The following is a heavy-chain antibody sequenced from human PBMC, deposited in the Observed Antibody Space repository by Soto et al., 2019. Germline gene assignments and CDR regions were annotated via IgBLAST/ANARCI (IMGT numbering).Heavy chain of an antibody. Sequence: PGGSLRLSCAASGFTFNNYAMHCVRQTPGKRLEWGSGISGESEKIYYADAVKGRFTISRDNSNNTLYLQMDSLRAEDTAIYFRVKDLTPPKIRFLVWVFQFFFDYWGPGTQVTGSS. CDR1: GFTFNNYA. CDR2: ISGESEKI. V-gene: IGHV3-23*01. CDR3: VKDLTPPKIRFLVWVFQFFFDY. J-gene: IGHJ4*02. D-gene: IGHD3-3*01.